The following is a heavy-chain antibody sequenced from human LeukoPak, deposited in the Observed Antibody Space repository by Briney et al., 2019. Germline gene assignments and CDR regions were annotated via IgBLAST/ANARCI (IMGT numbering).Heavy chain of an antibody. V-gene: IGHV1-46*01. CDR1: GYTFTSHY. CDR3: ARGYCSGGSCYSWFDP. D-gene: IGHD2-15*01. CDR2: INPSGGST. Sequence: ASVKVSCKASGYTFTSHYMHWVRQAPGQGLEWMGIINPSGGSTSYAQKFQGRVTMTRDTSTSTVYMELSSLRSEDTAVYYCARGYCSGGSCYSWFDPWGQGTLVTVSS. J-gene: IGHJ5*02.